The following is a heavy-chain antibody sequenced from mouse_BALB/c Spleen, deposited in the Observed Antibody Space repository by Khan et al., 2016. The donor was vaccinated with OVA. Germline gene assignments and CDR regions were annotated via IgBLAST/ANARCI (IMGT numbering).Heavy chain of an antibody. V-gene: IGHV9-3-1*01. D-gene: IGHD2-14*01. Sequence: QIQLVQSGPELKKPGETVKISCKASGYTFTNYGMNWVKQAPGKGLKWMGFINTYTGEPTYADDFKGRFAFSLETSASTAYLQINSLTYEDTSTXFCASVGYSRTMDCWGQGTSVTVAS. CDR1: GYTFTNYG. J-gene: IGHJ4*01. CDR3: ASVGYSRTMDC. CDR2: INTYTGEP.